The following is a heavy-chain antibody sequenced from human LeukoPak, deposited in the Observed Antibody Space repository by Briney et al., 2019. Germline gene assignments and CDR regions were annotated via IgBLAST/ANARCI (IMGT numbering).Heavy chain of an antibody. CDR1: GFTFSNYG. Sequence: GGSLRLSCAASGFTFSNYGIHWVRQAPGKGLEWVAVIWYDGSNKYYADSVKGRFTISRDNAKNSLYLQMNSLRAEDTAVYYCARGTLGYCSSTSCYTFDPWGQGTLVTVSS. D-gene: IGHD2-2*02. CDR3: ARGTLGYCSSTSCYTFDP. V-gene: IGHV3-33*08. J-gene: IGHJ5*02. CDR2: IWYDGSNK.